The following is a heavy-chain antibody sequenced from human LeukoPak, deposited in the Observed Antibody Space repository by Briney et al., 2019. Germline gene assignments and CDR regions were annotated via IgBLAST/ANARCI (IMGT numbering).Heavy chain of an antibody. CDR3: ARLSYYDSSTGAFDI. Sequence: GGSLRLSCAASGFTSSDHYMDWVRQAPGKGLEWVGRTRNKANSYTTEYAASVKGRFTISRDDSKNSLYLQMNSLKTEDTAVYYCARLSYYDSSTGAFDIWGQGTMVTVSS. D-gene: IGHD3-22*01. CDR2: TRNKANSYTT. V-gene: IGHV3-72*01. J-gene: IGHJ3*02. CDR1: GFTSSDHY.